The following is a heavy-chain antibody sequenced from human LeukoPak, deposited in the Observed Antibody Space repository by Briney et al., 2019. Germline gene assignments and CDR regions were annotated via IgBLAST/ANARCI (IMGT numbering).Heavy chain of an antibody. CDR1: GVSLTTNRVG. D-gene: IGHD6-13*01. V-gene: IGHV2-5*01. CDR2: TYWNYDI. J-gene: IGHJ4*02. CDR3: AYRRLDNSHWYVEFDY. Sequence: SSPTLLRPTQTLTLICTLSGVSLTTNRVGVGCIRQPPGNALEGLALTYWNYDIHFSPSLKTRRTIPQDTSRNQVVLPMTNMDPVDTGTYYCAYRRLDNSHWYVEFDYWGKGILVPVAS.